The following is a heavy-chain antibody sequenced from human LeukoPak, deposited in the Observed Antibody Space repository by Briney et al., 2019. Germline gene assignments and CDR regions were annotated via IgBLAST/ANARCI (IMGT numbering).Heavy chain of an antibody. J-gene: IGHJ4*02. CDR1: GFTFSTYT. D-gene: IGHD4-17*01. CDR3: AKGLREHMTTVTQGLDY. Sequence: GGSLRLSCAASGFTFSTYTMYWVRHPPGKRLEWVSIIGNNGGGIHYADSVRGRFTISRDNSKNTLYLQMNSLRAEDTAVYYCAKGLREHMTTVTQGLDYWGQGTLVTVSS. V-gene: IGHV3-23*01. CDR2: IGNNGGGI.